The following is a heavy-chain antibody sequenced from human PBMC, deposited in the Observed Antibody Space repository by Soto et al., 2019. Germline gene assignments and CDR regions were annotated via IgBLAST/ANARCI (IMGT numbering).Heavy chain of an antibody. CDR2: IYYSGST. D-gene: IGHD2-15*01. J-gene: IGHJ4*02. CDR1: GGSISSSSYY. Sequence: PSETLSLTCTVSGGSISSSSYYWGWIRQPPGKGLEWIGSIYYSGSTYYNPSLKSRVTISVDTSKNQFSLKLSYVTAADTAVYYCARVGYCSGGICFDFGYWGQGTLVTVSS. V-gene: IGHV4-39*01. CDR3: ARVGYCSGGICFDFGY.